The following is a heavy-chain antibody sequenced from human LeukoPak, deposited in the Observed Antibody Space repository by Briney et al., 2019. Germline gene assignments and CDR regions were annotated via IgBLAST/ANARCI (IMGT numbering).Heavy chain of an antibody. CDR2: IWYDGSNK. D-gene: IGHD3-3*01. CDR1: GFTFSSYG. J-gene: IGHJ6*02. V-gene: IGHV3-33*01. Sequence: GGSLRLSCAASGFTFSSYGMHWVRQAPGKGLEWVAVIWYDGSNKYYADSVKGRFTISRDNSKNTLYLQMNSLRAEDTAVYYCARDDPDQGYGFYPYYYGMDVWGQGTTVTVSS. CDR3: ARDDPDQGYGFYPYYYGMDV.